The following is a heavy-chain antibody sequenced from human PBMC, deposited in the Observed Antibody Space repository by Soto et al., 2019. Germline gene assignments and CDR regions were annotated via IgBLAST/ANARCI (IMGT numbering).Heavy chain of an antibody. CDR1: GDSVSSNSAA. Sequence: SQTLSLTCAISGDSVSSNSAAWNWIRQSPSRGLEWLGRTYYRSKWYKGYAVSVKSRITINPDTSKDQFSLQLNSVTPEDTAVYYCARGHDGYVDNWGQGTLVTVSS. D-gene: IGHD3-16*01. CDR2: TYYRSKWYK. J-gene: IGHJ4*02. CDR3: ARGHDGYVDN. V-gene: IGHV6-1*01.